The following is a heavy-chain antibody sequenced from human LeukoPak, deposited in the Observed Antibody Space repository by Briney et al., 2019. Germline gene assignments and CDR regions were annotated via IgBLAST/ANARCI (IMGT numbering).Heavy chain of an antibody. D-gene: IGHD2-2*01. V-gene: IGHV3-9*01. CDR1: GFSFGAYD. CDR2: MSWNSVTA. CDR3: AKGFCTSAACYGVDY. J-gene: IGHJ4*02. Sequence: GGSLRLSCAAPGFSFGAYDIHWIRQGPGKGLEWVSGMSWNSVTAGYADSVKGRFTISRDNAKNSLYLQMNSLTPEDTALYYCAKGFCTSAACYGVDYWGLGALVTVSS.